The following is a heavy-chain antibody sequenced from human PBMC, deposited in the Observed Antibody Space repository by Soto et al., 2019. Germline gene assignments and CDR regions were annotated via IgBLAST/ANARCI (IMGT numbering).Heavy chain of an antibody. Sequence: QVQLQESGPGLVKPSQTLSLTCTVSGGSISSGGYYWSWIRQHPGKGLEWIGYIYYSGSTYYNPSLKSRVNLSVDTSKNQFSVKLSSVTAADTAVYYCARDLTYYYGSGSYPGTIDYYYMDVWGKGTTVTVSS. V-gene: IGHV4-31*03. CDR1: GGSISSGGYY. CDR2: IYYSGST. CDR3: ARDLTYYYGSGSYPGTIDYYYMDV. D-gene: IGHD3-10*01. J-gene: IGHJ6*03.